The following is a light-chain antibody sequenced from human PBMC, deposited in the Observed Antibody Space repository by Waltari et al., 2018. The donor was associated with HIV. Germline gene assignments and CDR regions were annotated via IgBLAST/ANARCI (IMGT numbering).Light chain of an antibody. CDR3: LQLSGFPRT. Sequence: DIQMTQSPPSLSPAVGDRVPITCRASRDIKKDLGWYQQKTGKPPRRLIYSVSTLSAGVPSRFRGGGSGTHFTLSIDGLQPEDVATYFCLQLSGFPRTFGQGT. CDR2: SVS. J-gene: IGKJ1*01. CDR1: RDIKKD. V-gene: IGKV1-17*01.